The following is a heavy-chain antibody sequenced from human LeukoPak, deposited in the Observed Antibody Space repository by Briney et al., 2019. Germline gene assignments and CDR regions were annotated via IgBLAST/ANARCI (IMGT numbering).Heavy chain of an antibody. CDR3: AKAPVTTCSGAYCYPFDY. V-gene: IGHV1-2*02. D-gene: IGHD2-21*01. Sequence: ASVKVSCKASGYTFTGYYMHWVRQAPGQGLEWMGWINPNSGGTNYAQKLQGRVTITRDTSIDTAYMQLSRLRSDDTAVYYCAKAPVTTCSGAYCYPFDYWGQGTLVTVSS. CDR1: GYTFTGYY. J-gene: IGHJ4*02. CDR2: INPNSGGT.